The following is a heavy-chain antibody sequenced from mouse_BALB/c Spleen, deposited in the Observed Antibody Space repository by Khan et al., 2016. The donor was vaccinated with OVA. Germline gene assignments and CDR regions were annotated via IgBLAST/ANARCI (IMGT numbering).Heavy chain of an antibody. D-gene: IGHD1-1*01. J-gene: IGHJ4*01. CDR2: ISSGGHYT. V-gene: IGHV5-6*01. Sequence: EVELVESGGDLVKPGGSLKLSCAASGFTFSSYGMSWVRQTPDKRLEWVATISSGGHYTYFPDSVRGRFTISRAHAKNTLSLQMSSLKSEDTAMYYCARSITTTKGGYYAMDYWGQGTSVTVSS. CDR3: ARSITTTKGGYYAMDY. CDR1: GFTFSSYG.